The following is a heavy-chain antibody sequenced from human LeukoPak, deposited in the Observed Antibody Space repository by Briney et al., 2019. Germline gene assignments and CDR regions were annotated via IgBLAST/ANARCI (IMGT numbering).Heavy chain of an antibody. CDR1: GFTFSSYA. D-gene: IGHD2-21*02. V-gene: IGHV3-7*01. CDR2: INPDGRDK. J-gene: IGHJ1*01. CDR3: TSWGDTTAEYFQR. Sequence: HPGGSLRLSCAASGFTFSSYAMSWVRQAPGKGLEWVAHINPDGRDKYYVDSVKGRFTISRDNAENSLYLQMNSLRVEDTAVYYCTSWGDTTAEYFQRWGQGTLVTVSS.